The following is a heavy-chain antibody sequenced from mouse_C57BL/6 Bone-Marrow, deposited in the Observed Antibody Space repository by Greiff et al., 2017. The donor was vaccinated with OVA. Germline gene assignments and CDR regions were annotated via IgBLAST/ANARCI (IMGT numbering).Heavy chain of an antibody. CDR1: YTFSRRVH. J-gene: IGHJ1*03. CDR2: GQGLEWIG. CDR3: SEDSAVYYCAWTYYGTIWYFDV. V-gene: IGHV1-87*01. D-gene: IGHD2-10*01. Sequence: VQLQQSGPELARPWASVKISCQAFYTFSRRVHFAIRDTNYWMQWVKQRPGQGLEWIGAIYPGNGDTSYNQKFKGKTTLTADKSSSTAYMQRSSLTSEDSAVYYCAWTYYGTIWYFDVWGTGTTVTVSS.